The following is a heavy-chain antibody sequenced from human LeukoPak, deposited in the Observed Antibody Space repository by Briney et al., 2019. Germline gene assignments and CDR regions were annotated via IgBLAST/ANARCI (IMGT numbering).Heavy chain of an antibody. V-gene: IGHV4-59*06. D-gene: IGHD2-15*01. CDR1: GGSISSYY. J-gene: IGHJ1*01. CDR3: ALGYCGGGSCYAREYFQH. Sequence: TSETLSLTCTVSGGSISSYYWSWIRQPPGKGLEWIGFFYYSGSTYYNPSLESRVTISVDTSKNQFSLRLSSVTAADTAVYYCALGYCGGGSCYAREYFQHWGQGTLVTVSS. CDR2: FYYSGST.